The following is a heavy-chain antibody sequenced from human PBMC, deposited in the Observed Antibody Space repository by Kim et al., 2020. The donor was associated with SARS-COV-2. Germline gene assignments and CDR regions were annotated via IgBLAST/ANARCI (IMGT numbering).Heavy chain of an antibody. D-gene: IGHD3-3*01. CDR2: ISSSSSYI. CDR3: ARGSQLRFLEWLSY. CDR1: GFTFSSYS. V-gene: IGHV3-21*01. Sequence: GGSLRLSCAASGFTFSSYSMNWVRQAPGKGLEWVSSISSSSSYIYYADSVKGRFTISRDNAKNSLYLQMNSLRAEDTAVYYCARGSQLRFLEWLSYWGQGTLVTVSS. J-gene: IGHJ4*02.